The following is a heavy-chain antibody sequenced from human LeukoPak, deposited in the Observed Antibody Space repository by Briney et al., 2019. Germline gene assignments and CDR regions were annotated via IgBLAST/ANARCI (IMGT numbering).Heavy chain of an antibody. CDR2: ISGSGGST. CDR3: AKDRGITFGGVIVMNFDY. Sequence: PGASLRLSCAASGFTFSSYAMSRVRQAPGKGLEWVSAISGSGGSTYYADSVKGRFTISRDNSKNTLYLQMNSLRAEDTAVYYCAKDRGITFGGVIVMNFDYWGQGTLVTVSS. D-gene: IGHD3-16*02. J-gene: IGHJ4*02. V-gene: IGHV3-23*01. CDR1: GFTFSSYA.